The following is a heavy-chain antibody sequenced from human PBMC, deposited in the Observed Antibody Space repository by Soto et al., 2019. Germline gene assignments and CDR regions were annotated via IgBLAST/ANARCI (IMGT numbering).Heavy chain of an antibody. CDR1: GFTFSSYG. Sequence: GGSLRLSCAASGFTFSSYGMHWVRQAPGKGLEWVAVIWYDGSNKYYADSVKGRFTISRDNSKNTLYLQMNSLRAEDTAVYYCARDYSVVVPAAIEYYFDYWGQGTLVTVSS. CDR3: ARDYSVVVPAAIEYYFDY. CDR2: IWYDGSNK. V-gene: IGHV3-33*01. D-gene: IGHD2-2*01. J-gene: IGHJ4*02.